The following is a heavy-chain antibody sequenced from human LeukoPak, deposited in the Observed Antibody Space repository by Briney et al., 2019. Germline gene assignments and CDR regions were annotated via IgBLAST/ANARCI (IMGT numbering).Heavy chain of an antibody. V-gene: IGHV4-34*01. J-gene: IGHJ6*02. CDR1: GGSFSGYY. Sequence: SETLSLTCAVYGGSFSGYYWSWIRQPPGKGLEWIGEINHSGSTNYNPSLKSRVTISVDTSKNQFSLKLSSVTAADTAVYYCARDCSGGSCYSEYYGMDVWGQGTTVTVSS. D-gene: IGHD2-15*01. CDR2: INHSGST. CDR3: ARDCSGGSCYSEYYGMDV.